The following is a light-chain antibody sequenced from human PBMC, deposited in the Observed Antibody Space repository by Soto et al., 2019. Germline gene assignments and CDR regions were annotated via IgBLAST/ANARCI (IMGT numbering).Light chain of an antibody. J-gene: IGKJ5*01. V-gene: IGKV3-11*01. Sequence: EIVLTQSPATLSLSPGERATLSCRASQSVSSYLAWYQQKPGQAPTLLIYDASNRATGIPARFSGSGSGTDFTLTISSLEPEDFAVYYCQQRSRWHLITFGQGTRVEIK. CDR1: QSVSSY. CDR3: QQRSRWHLIT. CDR2: DAS.